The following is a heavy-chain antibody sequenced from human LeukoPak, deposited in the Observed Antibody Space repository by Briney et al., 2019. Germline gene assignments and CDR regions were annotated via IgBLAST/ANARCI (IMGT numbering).Heavy chain of an antibody. Sequence: GGSLRLSCAASGFALRSYVMHWVRQALGKGLEWVAVISYDGSNKFYADSVRGRFAISRDNSRNTLYLQVYSLSAEDTAIYFCARASGAASRGVDYWGQGTVVSVSS. CDR1: GFALRSYV. CDR3: ARASGAASRGVDY. CDR2: ISYDGSNK. V-gene: IGHV3-30*09. D-gene: IGHD3-10*01. J-gene: IGHJ4*02.